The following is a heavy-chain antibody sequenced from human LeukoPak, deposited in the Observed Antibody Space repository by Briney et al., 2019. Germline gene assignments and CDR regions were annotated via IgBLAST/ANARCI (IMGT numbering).Heavy chain of an antibody. D-gene: IGHD3-10*01. J-gene: IGHJ4*02. CDR2: ISYDESNK. CDR1: GFTFSSYA. CDR3: ARGHPYYSGSYNYFDF. Sequence: GGSLRLSCAASGFTFSSYALHWVRQAPGKGLEWVALISYDESNKYYADSVKGRFTISRDNSNSALHLRMNSLKPADTAVYYCARGHPYYSGSYNYFDFWGQGTLVTVSS. V-gene: IGHV3-30-3*01.